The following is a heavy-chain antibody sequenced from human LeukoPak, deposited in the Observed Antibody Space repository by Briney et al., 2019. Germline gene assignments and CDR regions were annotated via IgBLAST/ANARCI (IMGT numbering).Heavy chain of an antibody. CDR2: ISAYNGNT. CDR1: GYTFTSYG. D-gene: IGHD3-22*01. Sequence: ASVKVSCKASGYTFTSYGISWVRQAPGQGLEWMGWISAYNGNTNYAQKLQGRVTMTTDTSTSTAYMELMSLRSDDTAVYYCARNNRQKYYYDSRGYYYDYWGQGTLVTVSS. J-gene: IGHJ4*02. V-gene: IGHV1-18*01. CDR3: ARNNRQKYYYDSRGYYYDY.